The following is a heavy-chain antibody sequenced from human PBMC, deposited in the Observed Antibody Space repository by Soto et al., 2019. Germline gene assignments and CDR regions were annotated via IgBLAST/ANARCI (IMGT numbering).Heavy chain of an antibody. D-gene: IGHD2-2*01. CDR2: IIPIFGTA. Sequence: QVQLVQSGAEVKKPGSSVKVSCKASGGTFSSYAISWVRQAPGQGLEWMGGIIPIFGTANYAQKFQGRVTITADESTSTAYMELSSLRSEDTAVYYCARPIVVVPAATSYYYYGMDVWGQGTTVTVSS. CDR1: GGTFSSYA. CDR3: ARPIVVVPAATSYYYYGMDV. J-gene: IGHJ6*02. V-gene: IGHV1-69*01.